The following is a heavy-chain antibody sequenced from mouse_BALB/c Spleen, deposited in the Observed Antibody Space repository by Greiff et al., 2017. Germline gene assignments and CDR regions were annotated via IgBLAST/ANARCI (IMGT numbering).Heavy chain of an antibody. J-gene: IGHJ2*01. D-gene: IGHD1-2*01. Sequence: EVQVVESGPSLVKPSQTLSLTCSVTGDSITSCYWNWIRKFPGNKLEYMGYISYSGSTYYNPSLKSRISITRDTSKNQYYLQLNSVTTEDTATYYCARATAGYYFDYWGQGTTLTVSS. V-gene: IGHV3-8*02. CDR2: ISYSGST. CDR1: GDSITSCY. CDR3: ARATAGYYFDY.